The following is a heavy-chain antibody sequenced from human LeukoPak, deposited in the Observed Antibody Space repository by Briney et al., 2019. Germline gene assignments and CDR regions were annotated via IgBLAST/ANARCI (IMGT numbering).Heavy chain of an antibody. Sequence: SVKVSCEASGGTFCSYAISWVRQAPGQGLEWMGGIIPIFGTTNFAQNFQGRVTITTDESTSTAYMELSSLRSEDTAVYYCARESAAAGTFVYWGQGTLVTVSS. D-gene: IGHD6-13*01. J-gene: IGHJ4*02. CDR2: IIPIFGTT. V-gene: IGHV1-69*05. CDR3: ARESAAAGTFVY. CDR1: GGTFCSYA.